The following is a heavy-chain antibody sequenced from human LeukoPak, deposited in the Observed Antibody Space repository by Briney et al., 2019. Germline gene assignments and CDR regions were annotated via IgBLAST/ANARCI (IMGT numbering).Heavy chain of an antibody. CDR2: IGTAGDT. Sequence: GGSLRLSCAACGFIFCRYYIHWVRQATGKGLEWVSAIGTAGDTYYPGSVKGRFTISRENAKNSLYLQMNSLTAGDTAVYYCARGINGYYSYWGQGTLVTVSS. D-gene: IGHD2-21*01. V-gene: IGHV3-13*01. CDR1: GFIFCRYY. CDR3: ARGINGYYSY. J-gene: IGHJ4*02.